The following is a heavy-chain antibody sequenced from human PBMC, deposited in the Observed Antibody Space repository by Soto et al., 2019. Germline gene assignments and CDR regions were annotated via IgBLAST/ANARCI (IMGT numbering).Heavy chain of an antibody. D-gene: IGHD3-3*01. Sequence: GGSLRLSCAGSGFTFSSYVMSWVRQAPGKGLEWVSSIFGSGENTYYADSVKGRFTISRDNSKNTLFLQMNSLRAEDTAVYYCTFGVAIIPVRYWGQGTLVTVSS. CDR2: IFGSGENT. CDR1: GFTFSSYV. J-gene: IGHJ4*02. V-gene: IGHV3-23*01. CDR3: TFGVAIIPVRY.